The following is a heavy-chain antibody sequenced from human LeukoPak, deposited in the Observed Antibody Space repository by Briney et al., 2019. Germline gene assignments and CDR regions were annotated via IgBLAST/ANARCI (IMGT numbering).Heavy chain of an antibody. CDR1: GFTFSNYW. CDR2: IKQDGSEK. J-gene: IGHJ4*02. CDR3: ARVPIRGLLYQVIDY. Sequence: PGGSLRLSCAASGFTFSNYWMTWVRQAPGKGLEWVANIKQDGSEKYYVDSVKGRFTISRDNAKNSLFLQMNSLRAEDTAVYYCARVPIRGLLYQVIDYWGQGTLVTVSS. V-gene: IGHV3-7*03. D-gene: IGHD3-3*01.